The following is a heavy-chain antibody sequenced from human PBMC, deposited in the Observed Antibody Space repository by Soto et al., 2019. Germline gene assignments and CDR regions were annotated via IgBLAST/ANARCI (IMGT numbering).Heavy chain of an antibody. CDR1: GGSISSYD. Sequence: SGTLSLTCTVSGGSISSYDWSWIRQPPGKGLEWIGYIYYSGSTNYNPSLKSRVTISVDTSKNQFSLKLSSVTAADTAVYYCARLGYCSGGSCYKRYYYYYMDVWGKGTTVTVSS. CDR2: IYYSGST. V-gene: IGHV4-59*08. CDR3: ARLGYCSGGSCYKRYYYYYMDV. D-gene: IGHD2-15*01. J-gene: IGHJ6*03.